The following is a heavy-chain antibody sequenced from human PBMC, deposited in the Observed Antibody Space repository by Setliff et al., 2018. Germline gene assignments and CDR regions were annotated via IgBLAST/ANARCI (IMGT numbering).Heavy chain of an antibody. CDR3: AKRGDTRTFDY. CDR2: ISARTGLT. Sequence: ETLSLSCAASGYTSSSYAMTWVRQAPGEGLEWVSGISARTGLTYYADSVKGRFTMSRDISKNTVYLHMTSLRAEDTAMYYCAKRGDTRTFDYWGQGTLVTVSS. CDR1: GYTSSSYA. D-gene: IGHD5-18*01. V-gene: IGHV3-23*01. J-gene: IGHJ4*02.